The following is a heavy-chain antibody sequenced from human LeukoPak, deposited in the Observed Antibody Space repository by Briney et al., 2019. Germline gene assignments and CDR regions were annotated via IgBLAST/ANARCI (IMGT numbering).Heavy chain of an antibody. Sequence: SETLSLTCSVSGYSFTSVHSWGWIRQPPGKGLEWIANIYHTGSAHYNPSPKSRVTISVDTSKNQFSLKLSSVTAADTAVYYCARYCTSTTCILRGFDYWGQGTLVTVSS. CDR3: ARYCTSTTCILRGFDY. CDR2: IYHTGSA. CDR1: GYSFTSVHS. D-gene: IGHD2-2*01. J-gene: IGHJ4*02. V-gene: IGHV4-38-2*01.